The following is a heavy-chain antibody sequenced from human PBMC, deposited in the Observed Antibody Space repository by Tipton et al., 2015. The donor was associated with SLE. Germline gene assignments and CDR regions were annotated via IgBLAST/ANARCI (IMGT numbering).Heavy chain of an antibody. CDR1: GGSISDGDYY. D-gene: IGHD2-15*01. V-gene: IGHV4-31*03. CDR3: ARDFSYCSGGNCYSDWFDP. Sequence: TLSLTCTVSGGSISDGDYYWTWIRQPPGKGLEWIGSIYYSENTYYNPSLKSRVTISVHTSKNQFSLKLSSVTAADTAVYYCARDFSYCSGGNCYSDWFDPWGQGTLVTVSS. J-gene: IGHJ5*02. CDR2: IYYSENT.